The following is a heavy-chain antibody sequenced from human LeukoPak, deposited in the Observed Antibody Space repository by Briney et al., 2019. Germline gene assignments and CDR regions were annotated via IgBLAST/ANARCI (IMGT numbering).Heavy chain of an antibody. D-gene: IGHD6-19*01. J-gene: IGHJ4*02. CDR3: AKDGAVAGHFDY. V-gene: IGHV3-30*18. CDR2: ISYDGSNK. Sequence: GGSLRLSCAASGFTFSSYGMHWVRQAPGKGLERVAVISYDGSNKYYADSVKGRFTISRDNSKNTLYLQMNSLRAEDTAVYYCAKDGAVAGHFDYWGQGTLVTVSS. CDR1: GFTFSSYG.